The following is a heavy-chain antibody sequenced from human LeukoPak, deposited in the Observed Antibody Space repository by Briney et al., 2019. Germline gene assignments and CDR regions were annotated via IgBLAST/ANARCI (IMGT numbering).Heavy chain of an antibody. CDR1: GDSVSSNNAA. D-gene: IGHD6-13*01. J-gene: IGHJ4*02. V-gene: IGHV6-1*01. CDR3: AREGYIATAGIALHY. Sequence: SQTLSLTCAISGDSVSSNNAAWNWIRQSPSRGLEWLGRTYYRSKWYNDYAVSVKSRITINPDTSKSQFSLQLNSVTPEDTAVYYCAREGYIATAGIALHYWGQGTLVTVSS. CDR2: TYYRSKWYN.